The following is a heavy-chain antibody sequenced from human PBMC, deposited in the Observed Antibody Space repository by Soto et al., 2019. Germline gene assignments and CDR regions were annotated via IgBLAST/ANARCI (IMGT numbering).Heavy chain of an antibody. V-gene: IGHV3-23*01. Sequence: GGSLRLSCAASGFTFSSYAMSWVRQAPGKGLEWVSAISGSGGSTYYADSVKGRFTISRDNSKNTLYLQMNSLRAEDTAVYYCAKDYCSGGSCDLDYWGQGTLVTVSS. CDR1: GFTFSSYA. J-gene: IGHJ4*02. CDR2: ISGSGGST. D-gene: IGHD2-15*01. CDR3: AKDYCSGGSCDLDY.